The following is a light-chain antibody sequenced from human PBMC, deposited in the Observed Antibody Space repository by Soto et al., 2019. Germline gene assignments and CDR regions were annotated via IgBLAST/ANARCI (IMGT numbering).Light chain of an antibody. J-gene: IGLJ3*02. CDR3: SSYTSTNSWV. Sequence: QSALTQSASVSGSPGQSITISCTGTSSDVGGYNYVSWYQQHPGKAPKLIIYDVSNRPSGVSTRFSGSKSSNTASLTISGLQAEDEADYSCSSYTSTNSWVSGGGTKLTDL. V-gene: IGLV2-14*01. CDR1: SSDVGGYNY. CDR2: DVS.